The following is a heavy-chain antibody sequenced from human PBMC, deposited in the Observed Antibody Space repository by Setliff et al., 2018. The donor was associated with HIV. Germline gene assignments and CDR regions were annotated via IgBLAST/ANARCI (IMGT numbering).Heavy chain of an antibody. Sequence: SETLSLTCTVSGGSISSSSYYWGWIRQPPGKGLEWIGSMFYSGTTYYNPSLKSRVTISVDTSKNQFSLKLSSVTAADTAVYYCARVPTSSWYVTTQRTKEYFHHWGQGTLVTVSS. D-gene: IGHD6-13*01. CDR1: GGSISSSSYY. CDR3: ARVPTSSWYVTTQRTKEYFHH. J-gene: IGHJ1*01. CDR2: MFYSGTT. V-gene: IGHV4-39*01.